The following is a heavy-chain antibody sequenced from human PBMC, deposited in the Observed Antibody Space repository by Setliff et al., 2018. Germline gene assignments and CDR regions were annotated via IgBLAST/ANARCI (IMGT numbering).Heavy chain of an antibody. Sequence: PSETLSLTCRVSGGSISSGNYYWGLIRQPPGKGLEWVATIYYSGSTYSNPSLKSRLIISVDAPDNQFSVKLSSVTAADTAVYYCARALLWSGEGRFDPWGQGTLVTVSS. V-gene: IGHV4-39*01. J-gene: IGHJ5*02. D-gene: IGHD2-8*02. CDR2: IYYSGST. CDR1: GGSISSGNYY. CDR3: ARALLWSGEGRFDP.